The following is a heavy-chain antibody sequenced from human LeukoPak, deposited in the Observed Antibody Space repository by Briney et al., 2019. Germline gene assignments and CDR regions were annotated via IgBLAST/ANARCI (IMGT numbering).Heavy chain of an antibody. D-gene: IGHD5-24*01. J-gene: IGHJ3*02. CDR3: ARLTISGAFDI. V-gene: IGHV1-69*05. CDR1: GGSFSSYA. CDR2: IIPIFGTA. Sequence: SVKVSCKASGGSFSSYAANWVRQAPGQGLEWMGGIIPIFGTANYAQKFQGRVTITTDESTSTAYMELSSLRSEDTAVYYCARLTISGAFDIWGQGTMVTVSS.